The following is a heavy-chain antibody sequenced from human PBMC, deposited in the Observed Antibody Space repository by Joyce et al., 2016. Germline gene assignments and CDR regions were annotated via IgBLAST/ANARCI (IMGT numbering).Heavy chain of an antibody. CDR1: GFTFSSYS. J-gene: IGHJ4*02. V-gene: IGHV3-21*01. D-gene: IGHD2-8*01. CDR2: LSSSRSYI. CDR3: ARSSYTNGIFDY. Sequence: EVQLVESGGGLVKPGGSLRLSCAASGFTFSSYSMSWVRQGPGKGLGWVSSLSSSRSYIKYTDSVKGRFTISRDNAKNSLYLQMNSLRVEDTAVYYCARSSYTNGIFDYWGQGTLVTVSS.